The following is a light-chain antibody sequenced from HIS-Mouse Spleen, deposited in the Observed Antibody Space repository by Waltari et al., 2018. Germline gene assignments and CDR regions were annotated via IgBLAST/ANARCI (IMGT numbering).Light chain of an antibody. V-gene: IGLV3-10*01. Sequence: SYELTQPPSVSVSPGQTARTTCPGAALPNTYAYWYQQKSGQAPVLVIYEDSKRPSGIPERFSGSSSGTMATLTISGAQVEDEADYYCYSTDSSGNHRVFGGGTKLTVL. CDR2: EDS. CDR3: YSTDSSGNHRV. CDR1: ALPNTY. J-gene: IGLJ2*01.